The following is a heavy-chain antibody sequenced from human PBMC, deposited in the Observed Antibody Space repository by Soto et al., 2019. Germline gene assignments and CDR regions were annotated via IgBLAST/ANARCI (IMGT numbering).Heavy chain of an antibody. V-gene: IGHV3-23*01. CDR1: GFTFSSYA. CDR3: ARVSSSWYGAY. J-gene: IGHJ4*02. Sequence: EVQLLESGGGLVQPGGSLRLSCAASGFTFSSYAMSWVRQAPGKGLEWVSAICGSGGSTYYADSVKGRFTISRDNSKNTLYLQMNSLRAEDTAVYYCARVSSSWYGAYWGQGTLVTVSS. CDR2: ICGSGGST. D-gene: IGHD6-13*01.